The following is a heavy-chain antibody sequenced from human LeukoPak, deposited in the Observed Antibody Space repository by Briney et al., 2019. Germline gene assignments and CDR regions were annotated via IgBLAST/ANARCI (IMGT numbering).Heavy chain of an antibody. J-gene: IGHJ6*03. Sequence: SVKVSCKASGGTFSSYTISWVRQAPGQGLEWMGRIIPILGIANYAQKFQGRVTITADKSTSTAYMELSSLRSEDTAVYYCASRLRTYYYYYYMDVWGKRTTVTVSS. CDR2: IIPILGIA. V-gene: IGHV1-69*02. CDR1: GGTFSSYT. D-gene: IGHD5/OR15-5a*01. CDR3: ASRLRTYYYYYYMDV.